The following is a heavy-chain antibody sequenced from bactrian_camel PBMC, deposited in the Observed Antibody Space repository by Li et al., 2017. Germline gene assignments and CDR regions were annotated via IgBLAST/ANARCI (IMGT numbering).Heavy chain of an antibody. CDR3: AAGQGVGWCLDVIRVGPKLILIT. CDR2: IDSDYST. V-gene: IGHV3S53*01. J-gene: IGHJ6*01. CDR1: RFTASTGC. Sequence: VQLVESGGDSVEAGGSLTLSCVASRFTASTGCMGWFRQPAGKEREPVATIDSDYSTTYANSVKGRFTISKDNAKNTLYLQINSLKPEDSAAYYCAAGQGVGWCLDVIRVGPKLILITGARGPRSPSP. D-gene: IGHD3*01.